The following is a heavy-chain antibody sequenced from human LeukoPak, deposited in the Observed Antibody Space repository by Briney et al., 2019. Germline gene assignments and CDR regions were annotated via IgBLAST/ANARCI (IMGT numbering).Heavy chain of an antibody. Sequence: SVKVSCKASGGTFSNYRISWVRQAPGQGLEWMGGIIPIFGTADYAQKFQGRVTITADESTSTAYMELSSLRSEDTAVYYCARGPIPNNIVVVVAATYYYYYMDVWGKGTTVTVSS. J-gene: IGHJ6*03. CDR1: GGTFSNYR. CDR2: IIPIFGTA. CDR3: ARGPIPNNIVVVVAATYYYYYMDV. D-gene: IGHD2-15*01. V-gene: IGHV1-69*13.